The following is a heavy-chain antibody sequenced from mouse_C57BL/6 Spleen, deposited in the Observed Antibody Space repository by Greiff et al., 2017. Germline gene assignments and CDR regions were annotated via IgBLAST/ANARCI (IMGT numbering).Heavy chain of an antibody. J-gene: IGHJ2*01. V-gene: IGHV1-39*01. Sequence: VQLQQSGPELVKPGASVKISCKASGYSFTDYNMNWVKQSNGKSLEWIGVINPNYGTTSYNQKFKGKATLTVDQSSSTAYMQLNSLTSEDSAVYYCPSHLYYGSSCSFGYWGQGTTLTVSS. D-gene: IGHD1-1*01. CDR1: GYSFTDYN. CDR2: INPNYGTT. CDR3: PSHLYYGSSCSFGY.